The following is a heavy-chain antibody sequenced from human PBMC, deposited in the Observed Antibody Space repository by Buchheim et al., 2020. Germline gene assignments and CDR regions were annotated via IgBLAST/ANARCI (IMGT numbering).Heavy chain of an antibody. CDR3: ARVPQLWLASYYYGMDV. Sequence: QVQLQQWGAGLLKPSETLSLTCAVYGGSFSGYYWSWIRQPPGKGLEWIGYIYYSGSTNYNPSLKSRVTISVDTSKNQFSLKLSSVTAADTAVYYCARVPQLWLASYYYGMDVWGQGTT. J-gene: IGHJ6*02. CDR2: IYYSGST. V-gene: IGHV4-34*11. CDR1: GGSFSGYY. D-gene: IGHD5-18*01.